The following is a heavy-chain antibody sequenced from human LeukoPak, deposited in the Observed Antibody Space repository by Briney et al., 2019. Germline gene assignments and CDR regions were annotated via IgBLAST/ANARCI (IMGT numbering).Heavy chain of an antibody. D-gene: IGHD1-26*01. Sequence: TSETLSLTCTVSGGSISSSYYWGWIRQPPGEGLEWIGSIYNSGNTYYNPSLKSRVTISVDTSKSQFSLKMNSVTAADTAVYYCARHATAYSFAYWGQGNLVTVSS. CDR1: GGSISSSYY. J-gene: IGHJ4*02. CDR2: IYNSGNT. CDR3: ARHATAYSFAY. V-gene: IGHV4-39*01.